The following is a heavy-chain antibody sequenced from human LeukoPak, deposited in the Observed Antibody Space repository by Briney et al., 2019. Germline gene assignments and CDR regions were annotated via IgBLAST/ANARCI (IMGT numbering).Heavy chain of an antibody. CDR3: ARGSPLGGEVDY. D-gene: IGHD3-10*01. J-gene: IGHJ4*02. CDR1: GFTFSSYA. V-gene: IGHV3-30-3*01. CDR2: ISYDGSNK. Sequence: PGGSLRLSCAASGFTFSSYAMHWVRQAPGKGLEWVAVISYDGSNKYYADSVKGRFTISRDNSKNTLYLQMNSLRAEDTAVYYCARGSPLGGEVDYWGQGTLVTVSS.